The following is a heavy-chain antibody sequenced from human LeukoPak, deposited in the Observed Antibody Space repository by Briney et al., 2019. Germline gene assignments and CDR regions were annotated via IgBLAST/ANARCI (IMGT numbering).Heavy chain of an antibody. D-gene: IGHD2-2*01. CDR2: IIPIFGTA. Sequence: ASVKVSRKASGGTFSSYAISWVRQAPGQGLEWMGGIIPIFGTANYAQKFQGRVTITADESTSTAYMELSSLRSEDTAVYYCARDLRYCSSTSCYYYFDYWGQGTLVTVSS. J-gene: IGHJ4*02. CDR1: GGTFSSYA. V-gene: IGHV1-69*13. CDR3: ARDLRYCSSTSCYYYFDY.